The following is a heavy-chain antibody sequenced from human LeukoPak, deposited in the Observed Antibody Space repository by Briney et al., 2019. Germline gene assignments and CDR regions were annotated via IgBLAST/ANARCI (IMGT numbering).Heavy chain of an antibody. V-gene: IGHV3-74*01. J-gene: IGHJ4*02. CDR1: GFSFSNYW. Sequence: GGSLRLSCAASGFSFSNYWIHWVRQAPGKGLVWVSRINGGGSSTYYADSVKGRFTISRDNAKNTVHLQMNSLRAEDTAVYYCARGTTGTTYYFDNWGQGTLVTVSS. CDR2: INGGGSST. D-gene: IGHD1-1*01. CDR3: ARGTTGTTYYFDN.